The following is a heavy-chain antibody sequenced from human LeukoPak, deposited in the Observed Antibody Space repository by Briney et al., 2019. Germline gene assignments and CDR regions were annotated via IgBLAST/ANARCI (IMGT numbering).Heavy chain of an antibody. V-gene: IGHV4-4*09. J-gene: IGHJ6*03. CDR3: ARLGSSSHADYYYYMDV. Sequence: PSETLSLTCTVSGGSISSYYWSWIRQPPGKGLEWIGYIYTSGSTNYNPSPKSRVTISVDTSKNQFSLKLSSVTAADTAVYYCARLGSSSHADYYYYMDVWGKGTTVTVSS. CDR2: IYTSGST. D-gene: IGHD6-6*01. CDR1: GGSISSYY.